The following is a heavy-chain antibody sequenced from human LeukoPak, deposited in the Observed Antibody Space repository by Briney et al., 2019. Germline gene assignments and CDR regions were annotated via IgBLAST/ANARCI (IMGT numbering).Heavy chain of an antibody. Sequence: PGGSLRLSCAASGFTFYTYAMTWVRQAPGKGLEWVSTIIGSGGNTFYADSVKGRFTISRDNSKNTLSLQLTSLRAVDTGIYFCARDGGHPLTSYYRAYWGQGTLVTVSS. CDR2: IIGSGGNT. CDR1: GFTFYTYA. CDR3: ARDGGHPLTSYYRAY. V-gene: IGHV3-23*01. D-gene: IGHD4-4*01. J-gene: IGHJ4*02.